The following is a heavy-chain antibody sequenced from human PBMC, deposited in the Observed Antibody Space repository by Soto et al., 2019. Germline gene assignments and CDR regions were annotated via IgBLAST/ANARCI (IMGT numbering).Heavy chain of an antibody. CDR3: VSPLPSGRHYGLDV. J-gene: IGHJ6*02. V-gene: IGHV3-53*01. CDR1: GLTVSNAY. CDR2: IYDNGTS. Sequence: EVQLVESGGGLIQPGGSLRLSCAASGLTVSNAYMAWVRQAPGMGLEWVSVIYDNGTSYYADSVKGRFTISRDTSTHTLSLQMDSLRAEDTAVYYCVSPLPSGRHYGLDVWGQGTTVTVSS. D-gene: IGHD3-10*01.